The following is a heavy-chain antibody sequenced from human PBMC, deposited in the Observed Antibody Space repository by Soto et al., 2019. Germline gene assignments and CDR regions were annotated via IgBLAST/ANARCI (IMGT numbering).Heavy chain of an antibody. CDR2: IDTSGTKI. D-gene: IGHD3-3*01. CDR3: ASHYDMWSGYLSPVDY. V-gene: IGHV3-11*01. Sequence: PGGSLRLSCAASGYTFSDYYMSWIRQAPGKGLEWISYIDTSGTKIYYADSVKGRFTITRDNAKNSLCLEMNSLRDEDTAVYYCASHYDMWSGYLSPVDYWRQGSLVTVSS. CDR1: GYTFSDYY. J-gene: IGHJ4*02.